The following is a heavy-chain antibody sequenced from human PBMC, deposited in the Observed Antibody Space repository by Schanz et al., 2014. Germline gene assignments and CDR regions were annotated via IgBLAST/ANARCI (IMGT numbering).Heavy chain of an antibody. Sequence: QVKLQESGPGLVKPSQTLSLTCTVSGASISSGGYYWDWIRLLPGKGLEWIGYISYSGSTSFNPSLKRRLPMSVDTSKNQFSLRLSSVTAADTAVYYCARHGGIPYYPMDVWGQGTTVTVSS. D-gene: IGHD3-16*01. CDR3: ARHGGIPYYPMDV. CDR1: GASISSGGYY. V-gene: IGHV4-31*03. J-gene: IGHJ6*02. CDR2: ISYSGST.